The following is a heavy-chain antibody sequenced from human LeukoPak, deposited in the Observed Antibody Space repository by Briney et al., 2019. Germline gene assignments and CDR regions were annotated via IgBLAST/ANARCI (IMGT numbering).Heavy chain of an antibody. D-gene: IGHD2-21*01. Sequence: GGSLRLSCAASGFTFSLYGMHWVRQAPGKGLEWVAVILYDGSNKYYADSVKGRFTISRDNSKNTLYLQMNSLRAEDTAVYYCAKDHEPYCGGECFNGDYWGQGTLVSVS. CDR1: GFTFSLYG. V-gene: IGHV3-30*18. CDR3: AKDHEPYCGGECFNGDY. CDR2: ILYDGSNK. J-gene: IGHJ4*02.